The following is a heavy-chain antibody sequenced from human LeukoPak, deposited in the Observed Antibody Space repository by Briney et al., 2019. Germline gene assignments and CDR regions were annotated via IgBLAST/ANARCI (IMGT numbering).Heavy chain of an antibody. CDR2: IYYSGST. V-gene: IGHV4-39*01. J-gene: IGHJ4*02. Sequence: SETLSLTCTVSGGSVSSSSYYWGWLRQPPGKGLEWIGSIYYSGSTYYNPSLKSRVTISVDTSKNQFSLKLSSVTAADTAVYYCARQGGPYGDLDYWGQGTLVTVSS. CDR3: ARQGGPYGDLDY. D-gene: IGHD4-17*01. CDR1: GGSVSSSSYY.